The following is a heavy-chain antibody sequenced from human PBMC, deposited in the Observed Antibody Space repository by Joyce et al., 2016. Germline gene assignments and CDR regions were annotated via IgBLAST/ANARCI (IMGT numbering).Heavy chain of an antibody. CDR3: AKILTATYSSGWFLDY. CDR1: GLTLSNYG. CDR2: ISDDGIYK. D-gene: IGHD6-25*01. J-gene: IGHJ4*02. V-gene: IGHV3-30*18. Sequence: QVQLVESGGGVVQPGRSLRLSCAASGLTLSNYGVHWVRQAPGKGLEGVAVISDDGIYKDDADSVKGRFTIARDNAKNTVFLEMNSLRTEDTAVYYCAKILTATYSSGWFLDYWGQGTLVTVSS.